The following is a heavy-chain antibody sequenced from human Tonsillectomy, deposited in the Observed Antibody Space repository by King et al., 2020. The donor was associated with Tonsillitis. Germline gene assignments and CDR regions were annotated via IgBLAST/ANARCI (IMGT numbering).Heavy chain of an antibody. CDR3: AREAWGGVLAGPDYFDD. CDR2: ISAYNGNT. D-gene: IGHD3-10*01. CDR1: GYTFTSYG. Sequence: QVQLVESGAEVKKPGASVKVSCKASGYTFTSYGISWVRQAPGQGLEWMGWISAYNGNTNYAQKLQGRVTMTTDTSTSTAYMELRSLRSDDTAVYYCAREAWGGVLAGPDYFDDWGQGTLVTVSS. J-gene: IGHJ4*02. V-gene: IGHV1-18*01.